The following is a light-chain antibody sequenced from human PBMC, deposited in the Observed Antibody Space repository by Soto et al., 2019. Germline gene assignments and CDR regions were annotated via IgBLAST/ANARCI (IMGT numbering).Light chain of an antibody. CDR1: QSISSW. V-gene: IGKV1-5*03. J-gene: IGKJ2*01. CDR2: KAS. CDR3: RQYHSYPYT. Sequence: DIQMTQSPSTLSASVGDRVTITCRASQSISSWLTWYQQKPGKAPKVLIYKASSLQSGVPSRFSGSGSGTDFTLTISSLQPNDFATYYCRQYHSYPYTFGKGTKLEIK.